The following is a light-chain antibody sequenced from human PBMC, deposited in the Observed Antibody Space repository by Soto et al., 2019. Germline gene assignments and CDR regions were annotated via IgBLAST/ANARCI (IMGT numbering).Light chain of an antibody. CDR1: SSDVGGYNY. CDR3: ASYAGGNQV. V-gene: IGLV2-8*01. CDR2: EVT. Sequence: QSVRTPPPSASGSPGQSVTISCTVTSSDVGGYNYVSWYQHHPGKAPKLMIYEVTRRPSGVPDRFSGSKSGNTASLTVSGLLPEDEADYYCASYAGGNQVFGTGTKVTVL. J-gene: IGLJ1*01.